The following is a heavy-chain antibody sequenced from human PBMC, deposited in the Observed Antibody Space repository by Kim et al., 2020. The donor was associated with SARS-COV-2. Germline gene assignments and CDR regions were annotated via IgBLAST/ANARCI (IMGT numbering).Heavy chain of an antibody. CDR3: ATHYDSSGYYGPY. CDR1: GFTFSDYY. J-gene: IGHJ4*02. CDR2: ISSSSSYT. V-gene: IGHV3-11*03. Sequence: GGSLRLSCAASGFTFSDYYMSWIRQAPGKGLEWVSYISSSSSYTNYADSVKGRFTISRDNAKNSLYLQMNSLRAEDTAVYYCATHYDSSGYYGPYWGQGTLVTVSS. D-gene: IGHD3-22*01.